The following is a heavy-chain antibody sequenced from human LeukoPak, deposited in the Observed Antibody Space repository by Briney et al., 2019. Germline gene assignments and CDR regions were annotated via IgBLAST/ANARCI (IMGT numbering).Heavy chain of an antibody. D-gene: IGHD5-24*01. CDR1: GFALSSHW. Sequence: PGGSLRLSCAASGFALSSHWMTWVRQVPGRGPEWVANVNRDGSETYYLDSVNGRFTISKDNAKNSLYLQMNSLRAEDTAIYYCTRVGYIDEGIDYWGQGTLVTVSS. V-gene: IGHV3-7*04. J-gene: IGHJ4*02. CDR3: TRVGYIDEGIDY. CDR2: VNRDGSET.